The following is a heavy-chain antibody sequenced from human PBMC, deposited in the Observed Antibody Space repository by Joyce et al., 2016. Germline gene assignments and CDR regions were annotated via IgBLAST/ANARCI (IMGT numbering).Heavy chain of an antibody. CDR3: ARLYSGNTIDY. CDR2: ISYSGST. J-gene: IGHJ4*02. D-gene: IGHD4-23*01. Sequence: QLQLQESGPGLVKPSATLSLTCTVSGGSMRSSSYYWGWIGSISYSGSTYYNPSLKSRVTISVDTSKNQFTLNLSSMTAADTAVHYCARLYSGNTIDYWGQGTLVTVSS. V-gene: IGHV4-39*01. CDR1: GGSMRSSSYY.